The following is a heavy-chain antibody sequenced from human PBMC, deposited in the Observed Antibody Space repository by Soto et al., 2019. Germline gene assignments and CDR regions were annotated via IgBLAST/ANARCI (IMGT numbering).Heavy chain of an antibody. CDR3: ARDYNHFWIGHFDY. Sequence: EVHLVESGGRVVQPGGSLRLSCAASGFRFSDYSMNWVRQAPGRGLEWVSYISSSSFTIHYADSVEGRFAISRDNAKNSPYRHTTSLTAEDPSVYHCARDYNHFWIGHFDYWGQGALVTVSS. D-gene: IGHD3-3*01. CDR2: ISSSSFTI. V-gene: IGHV3-48*01. J-gene: IGHJ4*02. CDR1: GFRFSDYS.